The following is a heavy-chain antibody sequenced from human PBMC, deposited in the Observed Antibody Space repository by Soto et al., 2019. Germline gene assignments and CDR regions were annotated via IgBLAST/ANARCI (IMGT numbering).Heavy chain of an antibody. CDR3: ARSQTTVTSYDY. CDR1: GGSISSYY. CDR2: VSYSGST. J-gene: IGHJ4*02. V-gene: IGHV4-59*12. Sequence: SETLSLTCTVSGGSISSYYWSWIRQPPGKGLEWIGFVSYSGSTSYNPSLKSRVTISVDMSTNQFSLSLRSVTAADTAVYYCARSQTTVTSYDYWGQGTLVTVSS. D-gene: IGHD4-17*01.